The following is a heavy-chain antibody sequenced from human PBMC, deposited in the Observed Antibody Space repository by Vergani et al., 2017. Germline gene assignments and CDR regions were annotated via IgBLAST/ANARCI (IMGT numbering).Heavy chain of an antibody. V-gene: IGHV3-7*01. J-gene: IGHJ4*02. D-gene: IGHD3-16*02. CDR2: IKEDGTEK. CDR3: AREPYYDYVWGSYRYFDY. CDR1: GFNVGHYW. Sequence: EVQLVESGGDFVQPGGSLTLSCAASGFNVGHYWMSWVRQAPGKGLEWVANIKEDGTEKYYLDSVKGRFTISRDNAKNSLYLQMNSLRAEDTAVYYCAREPYYDYVWGSYRYFDYWGQGTLVTVSS.